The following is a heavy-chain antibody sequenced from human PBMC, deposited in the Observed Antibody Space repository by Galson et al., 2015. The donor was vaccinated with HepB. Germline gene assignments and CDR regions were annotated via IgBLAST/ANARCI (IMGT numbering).Heavy chain of an antibody. CDR1: GGSIGSYY. CDR2: MYYSGST. V-gene: IGHV4-59*01. J-gene: IGHJ4*02. Sequence: QVQLQESGPGLVKPSETLSLTCTVSGGSIGSYYWSWIRQPPGKGLEWIGYMYYSGSTNYDPSLKSRVTISVDTSKNQFSLKLSSVTAADTAVYYCARGLKYYYDSSGYFLDWGQGTLVTVSS. D-gene: IGHD3-22*01. CDR3: ARGLKYYYDSSGYFLD.